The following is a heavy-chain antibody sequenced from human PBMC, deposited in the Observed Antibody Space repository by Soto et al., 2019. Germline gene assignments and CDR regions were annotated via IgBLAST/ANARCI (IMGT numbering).Heavy chain of an antibody. D-gene: IGHD3-9*01. CDR2: ISYSGGT. CDR1: GGSINSGDYF. V-gene: IGHV4-30-4*01. J-gene: IGHJ4*02. Sequence: PSETLSLTCTVSGGSINSGDYFWSWVRQPPGKGLEWIGYISYSGGTYYNPSVKSRITISVDTSKNQFSLKLTSVTAADTAVYYCARTPPGDILTGPYFDYWGLGTLVTVSS. CDR3: ARTPPGDILTGPYFDY.